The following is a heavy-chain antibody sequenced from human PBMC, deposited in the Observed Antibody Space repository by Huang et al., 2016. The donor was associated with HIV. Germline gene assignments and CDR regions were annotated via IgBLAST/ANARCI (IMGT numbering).Heavy chain of an antibody. CDR1: GFNFNNYD. Sequence: QVQLVQSGAEVKKPGASVKVSCKASGFNFNNYDFNWVRQASGQGLEWMGWINPEIGNTGYAQKFQGRVTITRNTSITTAYMELRSLRSEDTAVYYCARARGFLYDSTGYYSRYYFDSWGQGTLVTISS. D-gene: IGHD3-22*01. V-gene: IGHV1-8*03. CDR2: INPEIGNT. J-gene: IGHJ4*02. CDR3: ARARGFLYDSTGYYSRYYFDS.